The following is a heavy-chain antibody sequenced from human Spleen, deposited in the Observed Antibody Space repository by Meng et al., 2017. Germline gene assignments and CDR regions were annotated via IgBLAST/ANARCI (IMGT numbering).Heavy chain of an antibody. CDR2: ISSSDRTT. D-gene: IGHD3-10*01. Sequence: GESLKISCAASGFTFSIFEMNWVRQAPGKGLEWVSYISSSDRTTYYADSVKGRFTISRDNAKNSLFLQMNSLRAEDTALYYCARERGGYYFDYWGQGTLVTVSS. CDR3: ARERGGYYFDY. J-gene: IGHJ4*02. CDR1: GFTFSIFE. V-gene: IGHV3-48*03.